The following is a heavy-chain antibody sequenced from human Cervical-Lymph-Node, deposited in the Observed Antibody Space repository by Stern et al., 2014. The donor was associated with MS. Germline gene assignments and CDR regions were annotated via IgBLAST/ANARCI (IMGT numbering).Heavy chain of an antibody. CDR3: ARDKGMFFL. V-gene: IGHV4-59*01. J-gene: IGHJ4*01. CDR2: IYYSGSP. D-gene: IGHD2/OR15-2a*01. Sequence: QLQLQESGPGLVKPSETLSLTCTASGCSLHNSYWRWIRQPPGQRLEWIGYIYYSGSPNYNPSLKSRVTISVDTSKNQFSLKLSSVTAADTAVYYCARDKGMFFLWGQGTLVTVSS. CDR1: GCSLHNSY.